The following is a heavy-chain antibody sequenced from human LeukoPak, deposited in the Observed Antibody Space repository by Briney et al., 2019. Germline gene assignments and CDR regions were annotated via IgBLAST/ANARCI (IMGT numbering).Heavy chain of an antibody. V-gene: IGHV3-9*01. Sequence: GGSLRLSCAASGFIFDDYAMHWVRQAPGKGLEWVSGISWNSGSIGYADSVKGRFTISRDNAKNSLYLQMNSLRAEDTALYYCAVEMATSPFDYWGQGTLVTVSS. D-gene: IGHD5-24*01. J-gene: IGHJ4*02. CDR3: AVEMATSPFDY. CDR1: GFIFDDYA. CDR2: ISWNSGSI.